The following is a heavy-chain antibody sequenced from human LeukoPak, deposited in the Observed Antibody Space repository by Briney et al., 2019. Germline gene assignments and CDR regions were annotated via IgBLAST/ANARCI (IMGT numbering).Heavy chain of an antibody. CDR3: AKSMIRGVNDAFDI. V-gene: IGHV3-23*01. Sequence: GGSLRLSCAASGLTFSSYGMSWVRQAPGKGLEWVSGISVSGDSTYYADSVKGRFTISRDNSKNTLYLQMNSLRGEDTAVYYCAKSMIRGVNDAFDIWGQGTMVTVSS. CDR2: ISVSGDST. D-gene: IGHD3-10*01. J-gene: IGHJ3*02. CDR1: GLTFSSYG.